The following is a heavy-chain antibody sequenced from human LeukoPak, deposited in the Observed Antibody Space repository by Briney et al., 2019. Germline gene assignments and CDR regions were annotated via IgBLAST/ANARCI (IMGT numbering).Heavy chain of an antibody. CDR2: INPNSGGT. V-gene: IGHV1-2*02. CDR3: ARGYCSSTSCSDFDY. CDR1: GYTFTGYY. D-gene: IGHD2-2*01. Sequence: ASVKVSCKASGYTFTGYYMHWVRLAPGQGLEWMGWINPNSGGTNYAQKFQGRVTMTRDTSISTAYMELSRLRSDDTAVYYCARGYCSSTSCSDFDYWGQGTLVTVSS. J-gene: IGHJ4*02.